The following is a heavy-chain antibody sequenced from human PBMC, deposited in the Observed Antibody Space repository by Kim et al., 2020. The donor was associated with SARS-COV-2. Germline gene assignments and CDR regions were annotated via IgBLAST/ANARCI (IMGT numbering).Heavy chain of an antibody. Sequence: ASVKVSCKASGYTFTSYYMHWVRQAPGQGLEWMGIINPSGGSTSYAQKFQGRVTMTRDTSTSTVYMELSSLRSEDTAVYYCVTYAGPNLAAVPYWGQGTLVTVSS. CDR2: INPSGGST. V-gene: IGHV1-46*01. D-gene: IGHD6-13*01. CDR3: VTYAGPNLAAVPY. CDR1: GYTFTSYY. J-gene: IGHJ4*02.